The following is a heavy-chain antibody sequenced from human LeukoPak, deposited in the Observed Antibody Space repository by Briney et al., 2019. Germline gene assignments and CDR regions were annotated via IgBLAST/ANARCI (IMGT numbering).Heavy chain of an antibody. CDR2: IDPSDSYT. CDR3: AGVGGGDVVVPAAMSGGDNWFDP. CDR1: GYSFTSYW. V-gene: IGHV5-10-1*01. J-gene: IGHJ5*02. Sequence: GESLKISCKGSGYSFTSYWISWVRQMPGKGLEWMGRIDPSDSYTNYSPSFQGHVTISVDKSISTAYLQWSSLKASDTAMYYCAGVGGGDVVVPAAMSGGDNWFDPWGQGTLVTVSS. D-gene: IGHD2-2*01.